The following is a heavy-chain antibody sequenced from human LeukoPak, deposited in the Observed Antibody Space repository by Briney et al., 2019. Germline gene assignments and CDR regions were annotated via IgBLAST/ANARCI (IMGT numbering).Heavy chain of an antibody. J-gene: IGHJ4*02. D-gene: IGHD6-25*01. CDR1: GGSISSSSYY. CDR2: IYYSGST. Sequence: SETLSLTCTVSGGSISSSSYYWGWIRQPPGKGLERIGSIYYSGSTYYNPSLKSRVTISVDTSKNQFSLRLSSVTAADTAVYYCARGIDIAATVDYWGQGTLVTVSS. V-gene: IGHV4-39*01. CDR3: ARGIDIAATVDY.